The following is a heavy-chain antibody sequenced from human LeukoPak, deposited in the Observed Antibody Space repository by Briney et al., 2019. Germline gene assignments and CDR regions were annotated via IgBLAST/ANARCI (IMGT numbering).Heavy chain of an antibody. CDR2: ISSSGSTK. Sequence: GGSLRLSCAASGFMFSDYFMSRIRQPPGRGLEWVSYISSSGSTKYYADSVKGRFTISRDNVQNSVYLQMNNLRDEDTAVYYCVVTDGWFDPWGQGTLVTVSS. CDR1: GFMFSDYF. CDR3: VVTDGWFDP. J-gene: IGHJ5*02. D-gene: IGHD2-21*02. V-gene: IGHV3-11*04.